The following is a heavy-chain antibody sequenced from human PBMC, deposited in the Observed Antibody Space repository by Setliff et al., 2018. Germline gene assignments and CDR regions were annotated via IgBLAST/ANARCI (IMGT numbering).Heavy chain of an antibody. J-gene: IGHJ3*02. CDR1: GYSFTSYW. Sequence: PGESLKISCKGSGYSFTSYWIGWVRQMPGKGLEWMGIIYPGDSDTRYSPSFQGQVTISADKSISTAYLQWSSLKASDTAMYYCARRPGAHCYYDSSTPNDDAFDIWGQGTMVTVSS. CDR3: ARRPGAHCYYDSSTPNDDAFDI. D-gene: IGHD3-22*01. CDR2: IYPGDSDT. V-gene: IGHV5-51*01.